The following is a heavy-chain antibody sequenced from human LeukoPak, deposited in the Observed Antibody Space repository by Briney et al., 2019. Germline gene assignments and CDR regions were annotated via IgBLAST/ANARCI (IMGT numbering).Heavy chain of an antibody. CDR2: IYSGDRR. Sequence: GGSLRLSCEVSGLSVRGSYMSWVRQAPGKGLEWVSVIYSGDRRYYADSVKGRFTISRDTSKNTLYLQMNSLRAEDTAVYYCARDKASMGDAFDIWGQGTMVTVSS. CDR3: ARDKASMGDAFDI. CDR1: GLSVRGSY. J-gene: IGHJ3*02. D-gene: IGHD6-6*01. V-gene: IGHV3-53*01.